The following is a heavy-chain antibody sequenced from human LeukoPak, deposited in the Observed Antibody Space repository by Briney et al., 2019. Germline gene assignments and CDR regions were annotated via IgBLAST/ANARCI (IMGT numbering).Heavy chain of an antibody. CDR2: MKQDGSEQ. CDR1: GFTFSSYA. Sequence: QAGGSLRLSCAASGFTFSSYAMSWVRQAPGKGLEWVANMKQDGSEQYYVDSMKGRFTISRDNAKNSLYLQINSLRAEDTAVYYCARDRHYDFWSGYYTPFNSWGQGTLVTVSS. D-gene: IGHD3-3*01. CDR3: ARDRHYDFWSGYYTPFNS. J-gene: IGHJ4*02. V-gene: IGHV3-7*03.